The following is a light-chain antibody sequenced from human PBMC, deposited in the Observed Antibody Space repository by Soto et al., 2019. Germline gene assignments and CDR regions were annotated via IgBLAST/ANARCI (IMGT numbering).Light chain of an antibody. Sequence: IGWPKSNATLSLSPGESATLSCRASQSVRSSYLAWYQQTPGQTPRLLIYAASSRATGIPDRFSGSGSGTDFTLTIIRLEPEDFAVYFSDQDDRSPKTFCQGTKVDIK. CDR1: QSVRSSY. V-gene: IGKV3-20*01. J-gene: IGKJ1*01. CDR2: AAS. CDR3: DQDDRSPKT.